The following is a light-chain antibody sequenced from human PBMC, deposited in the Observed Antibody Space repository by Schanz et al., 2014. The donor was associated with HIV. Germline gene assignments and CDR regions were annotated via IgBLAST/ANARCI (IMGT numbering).Light chain of an antibody. Sequence: DIQMTQSPSSLSASVGDRVTITCRASQGISNYLAWFQQKPRKVPKLLIYSASTLQSGVPSRFSGSGSGTNFSLTISSLQPEDVATYYCQKYNSAPWTFGQGTKVEIK. CDR3: QKYNSAPWT. CDR2: SAS. V-gene: IGKV1-27*01. CDR1: QGISNY. J-gene: IGKJ1*01.